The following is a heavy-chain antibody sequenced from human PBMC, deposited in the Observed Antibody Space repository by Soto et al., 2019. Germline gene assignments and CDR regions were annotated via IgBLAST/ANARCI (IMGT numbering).Heavy chain of an antibody. D-gene: IGHD2-2*01. V-gene: IGHV1-18*01. CDR2: ISAYNGNT. J-gene: IGHJ5*02. CDR1: GYTFTSYG. Sequence: QVQLVQSGAEVKKPGASVKVSCKASGYTFTSYGISWVRQAPGQGLEWMGWISAYNGNTNYAQKLQGRVTMTTDTSTSTAYMELRSLRSDDTAVYYCARDAFHCSSTSCYGWFDPWGQGTLVTVSS. CDR3: ARDAFHCSSTSCYGWFDP.